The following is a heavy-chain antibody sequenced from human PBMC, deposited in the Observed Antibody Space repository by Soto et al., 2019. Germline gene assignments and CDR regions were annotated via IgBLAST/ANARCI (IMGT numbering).Heavy chain of an antibody. CDR3: AREGSSRFRGVEY. D-gene: IGHD2-2*01. Sequence: QVQLQESGPGLVKPSETLSLTCSVSGDSINNYYWSWIRQPPGKGLELIGFVHYTGSANYNPSLKSLVTISVGTSKKQFSLRLSSVTAADSGVYYCAREGSSRFRGVEYWGQGTLVTVSS. J-gene: IGHJ4*02. V-gene: IGHV4-59*01. CDR2: VHYTGSA. CDR1: GDSINNYY.